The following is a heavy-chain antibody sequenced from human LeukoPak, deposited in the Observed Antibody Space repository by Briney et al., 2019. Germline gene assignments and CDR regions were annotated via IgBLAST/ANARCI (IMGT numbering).Heavy chain of an antibody. J-gene: IGHJ3*02. CDR2: IYPDDSDT. Sequence: GESLKISCKASGYSFTTYWIAWVRQMPGKGLEWMGIIYPDDSDTTYRPSFQGQVTISVDKSINTAYLQWSSLKASDTAMYYCARLGDSSGAFDIWGQGTMVTVSS. V-gene: IGHV5-51*01. CDR3: ARLGDSSGAFDI. CDR1: GYSFTTYW. D-gene: IGHD3-22*01.